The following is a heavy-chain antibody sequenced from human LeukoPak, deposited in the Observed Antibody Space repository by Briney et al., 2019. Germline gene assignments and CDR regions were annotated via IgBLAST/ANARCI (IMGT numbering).Heavy chain of an antibody. CDR2: ISYDGTNK. CDR1: GFTFSSNA. V-gene: IGHV3-30*01. CDR3: AKDLLRSRIAAADKYYLDY. Sequence: GESLRLSCAASGFTFSSNAMHWVRQAPGKGLEWVAVISYDGTNKYYADSVKGRFTISRDNSKNTLYLQMNSLRAEDTAVYYCAKDLLRSRIAAADKYYLDYWGQGTLVTVSS. D-gene: IGHD6-13*01. J-gene: IGHJ4*02.